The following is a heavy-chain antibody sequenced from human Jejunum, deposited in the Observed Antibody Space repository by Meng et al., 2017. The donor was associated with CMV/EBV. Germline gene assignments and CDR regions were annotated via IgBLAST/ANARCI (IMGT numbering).Heavy chain of an antibody. Sequence: GKFGVEVRKRSASVRISGKASGYTFTNFGITWVRQAPGQGLEWMGWINAYNGDTNYAQTLQGRVTMTTDTSTSTAYMELRSLRSDDTAVYYCARASRVLGGFDYWGQGTLVTVSS. CDR3: ARASRVLGGFDY. J-gene: IGHJ4*02. CDR2: INAYNGDT. D-gene: IGHD3-16*01. CDR1: GYTFTNFG. V-gene: IGHV1-18*04.